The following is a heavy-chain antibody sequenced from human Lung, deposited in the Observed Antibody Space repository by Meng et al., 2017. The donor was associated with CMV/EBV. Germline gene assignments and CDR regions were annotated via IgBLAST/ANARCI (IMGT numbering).Heavy chain of an antibody. D-gene: IGHD2-8*01. CDR2: IIPILGIA. CDR1: FSSYT. CDR3: ARAPRYCTNGVCFLDAFDI. Sequence: FSSYTSSWVRQATGQGLEWMGRIIPILGIANSAQKFQGRVTITADKSTSTAYMELSSLRSEDTDVYYCARAPRYCTNGVCFLDAFDIWGQGTMVTVSS. V-gene: IGHV1-69*02. J-gene: IGHJ3*02.